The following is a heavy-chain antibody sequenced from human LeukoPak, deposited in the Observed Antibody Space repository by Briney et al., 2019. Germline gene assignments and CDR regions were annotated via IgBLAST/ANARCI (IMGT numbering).Heavy chain of an antibody. CDR2: ISPIFDIV. J-gene: IGHJ4*02. V-gene: IGHV1-69*02. CDR1: GGPLTRSP. Sequence: GASVKVSCKASGGPLTRSPITWVRQAPGQGLEWMGTISPIFDIVNYAQKLQGRVMFTADKSTGTAYMELTSLRSADTAVYYCARNFDDRGSLEYWGQGTLVTVSP. D-gene: IGHD3-16*01. CDR3: ARNFDDRGSLEY.